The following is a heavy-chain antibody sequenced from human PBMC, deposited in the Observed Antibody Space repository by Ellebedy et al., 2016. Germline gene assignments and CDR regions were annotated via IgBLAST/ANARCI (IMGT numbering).Heavy chain of an antibody. Sequence: ASVKVSXXASGYTFTSYAMHWVRQAPGQRLEWMGWINAGNGNTKYSQKFQGRVTITRDTSASTAYMGLSSLRSEDTAVYYCARESGWVLCNDYWGQGTLVTVSS. CDR2: INAGNGNT. CDR1: GYTFTSYA. J-gene: IGHJ4*02. CDR3: ARESGWVLCNDY. V-gene: IGHV1-3*01. D-gene: IGHD6-19*01.